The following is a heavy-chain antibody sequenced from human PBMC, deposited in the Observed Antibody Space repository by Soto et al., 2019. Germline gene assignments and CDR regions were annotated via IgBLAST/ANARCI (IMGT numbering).Heavy chain of an antibody. Sequence: QVQLVQSGAEVKKPGASVKVSCKASGYIFINYYIHCVRQAPGRGLEWIGIINPNGGRTNYAQKFRGRVTLARGTSTSTVYMDLSSLKSEDTAMYYCARDLAAGDFWGQGTLVTVSS. CDR1: GYIFINYY. D-gene: IGHD6-13*01. CDR3: ARDLAAGDF. V-gene: IGHV1-46*01. J-gene: IGHJ4*02. CDR2: INPNGGRT.